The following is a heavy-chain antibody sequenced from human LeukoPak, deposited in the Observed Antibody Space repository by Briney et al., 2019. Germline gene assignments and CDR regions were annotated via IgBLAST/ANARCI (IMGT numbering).Heavy chain of an antibody. CDR1: GFTFSSYA. CDR3: AKDKRYRGANWFDP. V-gene: IGHV3-23*01. D-gene: IGHD3-9*01. J-gene: IGHJ5*02. Sequence: PGGSLRLPCAASGFTFSSYAMSWVRQAPGKGLEWVSAISGSGGSTYYADSVKGRFTISRDNSKNTLYLQMNSLRAEDTAVYYCAKDKRYRGANWFDPWGQGTLVTVSS. CDR2: ISGSGGST.